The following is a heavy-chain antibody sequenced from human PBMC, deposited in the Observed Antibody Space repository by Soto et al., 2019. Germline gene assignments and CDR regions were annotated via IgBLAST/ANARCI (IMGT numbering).Heavy chain of an antibody. V-gene: IGHV1-46*03. D-gene: IGHD2-8*01. CDR3: ASGYCTNGVCYKEYFQH. Sequence: ASVKVSCTASGYTFTSYYMHWVRQAPGQGLEWMGIINPSGGSTSYAQKFQGRVTMTRDTSTSTVYMELSSLRSEDTAVYYCASGYCTNGVCYKEYFQHWGQGTLVTVSS. CDR2: INPSGGST. CDR1: GYTFTSYY. J-gene: IGHJ1*01.